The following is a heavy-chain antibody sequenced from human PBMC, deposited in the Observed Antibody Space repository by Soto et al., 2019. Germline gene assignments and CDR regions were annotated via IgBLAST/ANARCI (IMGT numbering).Heavy chain of an antibody. CDR2: IRSKANSYAT. Sequence: EVQLVESGGGLVQPGGSLKLSCAASGFTFSGSAMHWVRQASGKGLEWVGRIRSKANSYATAYAASVKGRFTISRDDSKNTAYLQMNSLKTEVTAVYYCTRLLTMITFGGVIVKNGMDVWGKGTTVTVSS. V-gene: IGHV3-73*01. CDR3: TRLLTMITFGGVIVKNGMDV. J-gene: IGHJ6*04. CDR1: GFTFSGSA. D-gene: IGHD3-16*02.